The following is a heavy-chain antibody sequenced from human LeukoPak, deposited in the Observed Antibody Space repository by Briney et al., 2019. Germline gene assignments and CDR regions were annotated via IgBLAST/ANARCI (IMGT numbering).Heavy chain of an antibody. CDR1: GFTFSSYS. D-gene: IGHD6-19*01. CDR3: ARVPYSSGWSDY. Sequence: GGSLRLSCAASGFTFSSYSMNWVRQAPGKGLEWVSSISSSSSYIYYADSVNGRFTISRDNAKNSLYLQMNSLRAEDTAVYYCARVPYSSGWSDYWGQGTLVTVSS. V-gene: IGHV3-21*01. J-gene: IGHJ4*02. CDR2: ISSSSSYI.